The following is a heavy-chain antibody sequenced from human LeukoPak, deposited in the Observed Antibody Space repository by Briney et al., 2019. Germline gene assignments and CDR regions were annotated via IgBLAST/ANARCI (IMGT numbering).Heavy chain of an antibody. J-gene: IGHJ5*02. V-gene: IGHV1-46*01. CDR1: GYTFTGYY. CDR3: ARDYSGEWEQLTGWWFDP. CDR2: INPSGDVR. Sequence: ASVKVSCKASGYTFTGYYMHWVRQAPGQGLEWMAIINPSGDVRSYAQKFQGRVTVTRDMSTRTVYMELSDLRPEDTAVYYCARDYSGEWEQLTGWWFDPWGQGTLVIVSS. D-gene: IGHD1-26*01.